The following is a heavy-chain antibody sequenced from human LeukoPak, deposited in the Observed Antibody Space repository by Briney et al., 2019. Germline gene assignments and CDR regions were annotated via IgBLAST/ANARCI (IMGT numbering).Heavy chain of an antibody. CDR3: AEDQGCSGGSCYGMDV. CDR2: IRYDGSNK. Sequence: GGSLRLSCAASGFTFSSYGMHWVRQAPGKGLEWVAFIRYDGSNKYYADSVKGRFTISRDNSKNTLYLQMNSLRAEDTAVYYCAEDQGCSGGSCYGMDVWGQGTTVTVSS. CDR1: GFTFSSYG. J-gene: IGHJ6*02. D-gene: IGHD2-15*01. V-gene: IGHV3-30*02.